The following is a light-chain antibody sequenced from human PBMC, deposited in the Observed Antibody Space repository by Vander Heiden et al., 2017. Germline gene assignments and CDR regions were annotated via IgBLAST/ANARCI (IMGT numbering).Light chain of an antibody. V-gene: IGKV3-11*01. J-gene: IGKJ4*01. Sequence: ELVLTQSPATLSLSPGERANLSCRASQSFSSYLAWYQQKPGQAPRLPIYDASNRATGIPARFSGSGSGTDFTLASSSLEPEDFAVYYCQQRSNWLTFGGGTKVEIK. CDR2: DAS. CDR1: QSFSSY. CDR3: QQRSNWLT.